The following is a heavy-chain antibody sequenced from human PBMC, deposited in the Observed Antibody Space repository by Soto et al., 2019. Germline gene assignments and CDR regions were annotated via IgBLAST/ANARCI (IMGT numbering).Heavy chain of an antibody. CDR1: GFSLSTSDVG. J-gene: IGHJ4*02. Sequence: SGPTLVNPTQTLTLTCTFSGFSLSTSDVGVGWIRQPPGRALEWLAIIYWDDDKRYSPSLKSRLTITKHTSKNQVVLTVTNMDPVDTATYYCAHSKYSRSSFDYWGQGTLVTVSS. D-gene: IGHD6-6*01. CDR2: IYWDDDK. V-gene: IGHV2-5*02. CDR3: AHSKYSRSSFDY.